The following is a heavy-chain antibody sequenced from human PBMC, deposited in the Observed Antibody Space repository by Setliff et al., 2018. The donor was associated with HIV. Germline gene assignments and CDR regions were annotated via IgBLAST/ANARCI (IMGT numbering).Heavy chain of an antibody. J-gene: IGHJ4*02. Sequence: ASVTVSCKAPGYTFNNYVISWVRQAPGQGLEWMGWINTHSGYTNYAQNVQGRVIVTNDTSTSTAYRKLRSLKSDDTAVYYCARGKTWLRFLDYWGQGTLVTVPQ. CDR2: INTHSGYT. CDR1: GYTFNNYV. V-gene: IGHV1-18*01. CDR3: ARGKTWLRFLDY. D-gene: IGHD5-12*01.